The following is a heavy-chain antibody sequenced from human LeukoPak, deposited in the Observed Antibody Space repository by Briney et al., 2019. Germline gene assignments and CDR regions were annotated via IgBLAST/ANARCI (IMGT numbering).Heavy chain of an antibody. CDR2: INTNRGGT. D-gene: IGHD6-19*01. V-gene: IGHV1-2*02. J-gene: IGHJ4*02. Sequence: GAPVTVSFTASGYTFTCYYIHWVRQAHGQGLEWMGWINTNRGGTYYAQTFQGRFTITRDTSISAPYMELSRLRSDDTAVYYCARDTSGWYNYWGQGTLVTVSS. CDR1: GYTFTCYY. CDR3: ARDTSGWYNY.